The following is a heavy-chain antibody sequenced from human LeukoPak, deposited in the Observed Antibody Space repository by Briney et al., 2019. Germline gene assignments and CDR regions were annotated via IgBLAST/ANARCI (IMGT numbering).Heavy chain of an antibody. J-gene: IGHJ4*02. Sequence: GASVKVSCKASGYTFTSYDISWVRQAPGQGLEWMGWISTYNDNTHYAQKLQGRVTMTTDTSTSTVYMELKSLRYDDTAVYYCARIQSRIIAARPGNPAFDYWGRGTLVTVSS. D-gene: IGHD6-6*01. CDR3: ARIQSRIIAARPGNPAFDY. CDR1: GYTFTSYD. V-gene: IGHV1-18*01. CDR2: ISTYNDNT.